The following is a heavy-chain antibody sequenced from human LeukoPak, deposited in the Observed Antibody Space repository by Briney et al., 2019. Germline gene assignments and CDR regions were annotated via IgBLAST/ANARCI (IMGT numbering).Heavy chain of an antibody. V-gene: IGHV3-23*01. J-gene: IGHJ4*02. Sequence: GGSLRLSCAASGFTFSSYAMSWVRQAPGKGLEWVSAISGSGGSTYYADSVKGRFTISRDNSKNTLYLQMNSLRAEDTAVYYCAKELFNYYDSSSYYYPPALYFDYWGQGTLVTVSS. CDR1: GFTFSSYA. CDR3: AKELFNYYDSSSYYYPPALYFDY. D-gene: IGHD3-22*01. CDR2: ISGSGGST.